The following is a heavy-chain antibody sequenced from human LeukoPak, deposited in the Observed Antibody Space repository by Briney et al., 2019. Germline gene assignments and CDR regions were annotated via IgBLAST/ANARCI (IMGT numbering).Heavy chain of an antibody. CDR1: GFTFSSYS. D-gene: IGHD2-8*02. CDR2: ISSSSSTI. J-gene: IGHJ3*02. CDR3: ARDLGSWSQDAFDI. Sequence: GGSLRLSCAASGFTFSSYSMNWVRQAPGKGLEWVSYISSSSSTIYYADSVKGRFTISRDNAKNSLYLQMNSLRAEDTAVYYCARDLGSWSQDAFDIWGQGTMVTVSS. V-gene: IGHV3-48*01.